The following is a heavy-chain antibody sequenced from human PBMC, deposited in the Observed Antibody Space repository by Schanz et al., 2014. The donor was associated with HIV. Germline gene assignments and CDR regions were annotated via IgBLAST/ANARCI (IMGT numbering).Heavy chain of an antibody. V-gene: IGHV1-2*02. J-gene: IGHJ5*02. CDR1: GGTFSTYD. CDR3: TRSRYELHWLDL. CDR2: VKPNSGET. Sequence: VQLVQSGAEVKKPGSSVKVSCKASGGTFSTYDFSWVRQAPGQGLGWMGWVKPNSGETRFARKFQGRVTMTRDTPINTAYMEFSRLRSDDTAVYYCTRSRYELHWLDLWGQGTLVTVSS. D-gene: IGHD5-12*01.